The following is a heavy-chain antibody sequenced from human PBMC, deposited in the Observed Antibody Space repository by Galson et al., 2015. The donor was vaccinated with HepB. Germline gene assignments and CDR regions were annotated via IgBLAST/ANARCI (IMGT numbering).Heavy chain of an antibody. J-gene: IGHJ6*02. V-gene: IGHV3-21*01. D-gene: IGHD2-2*01. CDR3: ARDLSRGYGMDV. CDR1: GFTFSTYS. CDR2: ISDNSNYM. Sequence: SLRLSCAASGFTFSTYSMNWVRQAPGKGLEWVSSISDNSNYMYHTDSVKVRFTISRDNAKNSLYLQMNSLRAEDTAVYYCARDLSRGYGMDVWGQGTTVTVSS.